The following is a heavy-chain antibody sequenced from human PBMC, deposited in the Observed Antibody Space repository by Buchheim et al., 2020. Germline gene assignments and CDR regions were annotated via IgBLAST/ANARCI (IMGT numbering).Heavy chain of an antibody. V-gene: IGHV4-34*01. CDR2: INHSGRT. CDR1: GGSFSDYY. Sequence: QVQLQQWGAGLLRPSETLSLTCAVYGGSFSDYYWSWIRQAPGKGLEWIGEINHSGRTNYNPSLNSRVTISVDTSKTQFSLRLNSVTAADPAVYYCARGQPNYFDYWGRGTL. J-gene: IGHJ4*02. CDR3: ARGQPNYFDY.